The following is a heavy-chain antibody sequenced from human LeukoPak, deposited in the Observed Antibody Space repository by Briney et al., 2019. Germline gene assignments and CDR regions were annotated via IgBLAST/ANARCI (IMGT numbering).Heavy chain of an antibody. J-gene: IGHJ4*02. V-gene: IGHV1-69*05. CDR2: IIPIFGTA. CDR1: GGTFSSYA. Sequence: SVKVSCKASGGTFSSYAISWVRQAPGQGLEWMGRIIPIFGTANYAQKFQGRVTITTDESTSTAYMELSSLRSEDTAVYYCARIPWPYYYDSSGYYPGSYFDYWGQGTLVTVSS. D-gene: IGHD3-22*01. CDR3: ARIPWPYYYDSSGYYPGSYFDY.